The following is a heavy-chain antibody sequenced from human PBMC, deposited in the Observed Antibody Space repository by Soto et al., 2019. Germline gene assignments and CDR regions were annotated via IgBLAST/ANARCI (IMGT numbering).Heavy chain of an antibody. Sequence: SETLSLTCAVYGGSVNGYCWNWIRQPPGKGLEWIGEINHTGGTHCNPSLKSRVTMSVDTSKNQFSLRLSSVTAADTAIYYCATRITVFGLLIPPFDPWGQGTQVTVSS. D-gene: IGHD3-3*01. CDR1: GGSVNGYC. CDR2: INHTGGT. V-gene: IGHV4-34*01. J-gene: IGHJ5*02. CDR3: ATRITVFGLLIPPFDP.